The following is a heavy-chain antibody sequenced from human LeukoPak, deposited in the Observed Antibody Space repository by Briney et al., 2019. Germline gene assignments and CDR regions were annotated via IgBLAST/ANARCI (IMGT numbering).Heavy chain of an antibody. V-gene: IGHV3-23*01. Sequence: GGSLRLSCAASGFTFSSYAMSWVRQAPGKGLEWVSAISGSGGSTYYADSVKGRFTISRDNAKNSLYLQMNSLRAEDTAVYYCAVCYRRVGDYFDYWGQGTLVTVSS. CDR1: GFTFSSYA. D-gene: IGHD2-8*01. J-gene: IGHJ4*02. CDR2: ISGSGGST. CDR3: AVCYRRVGDYFDY.